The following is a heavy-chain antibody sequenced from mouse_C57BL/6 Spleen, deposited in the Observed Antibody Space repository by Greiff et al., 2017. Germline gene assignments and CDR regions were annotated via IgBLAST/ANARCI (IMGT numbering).Heavy chain of an antibody. CDR1: GYSITSGYY. CDR2: ISYDGSN. D-gene: IGHD4-1*01. Sequence: DVKLQESGPGLVKPSQSLSLTCSVTGYSITSGYYWNWIRQFPGNKLEWMGYISYDGSNNYNPSLKNRISITRDTSKNQFFLKLNSVTTEDTATYYCAIEEANWERYYFDYWGQGTTLTVSA. J-gene: IGHJ2*01. V-gene: IGHV3-6*01. CDR3: AIEEANWERYYFDY.